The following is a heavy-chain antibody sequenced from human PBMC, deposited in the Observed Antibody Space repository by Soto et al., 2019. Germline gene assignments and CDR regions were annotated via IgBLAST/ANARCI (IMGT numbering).Heavy chain of an antibody. Sequence: ASVNVSVNASGDTFTGYCMHWVRQAPGQVLDCIGWINPNSGGPNYAQNFQGRVTMTRETSISTSYMELSRLRSDDTAVYYCARGRGAGSNYWGEGSLVSDSS. CDR3: ARGRGAGSNY. J-gene: IGHJ4*02. CDR1: GDTFTGYC. V-gene: IGHV1-2*02. CDR2: INPNSGGP. D-gene: IGHD6-13*01.